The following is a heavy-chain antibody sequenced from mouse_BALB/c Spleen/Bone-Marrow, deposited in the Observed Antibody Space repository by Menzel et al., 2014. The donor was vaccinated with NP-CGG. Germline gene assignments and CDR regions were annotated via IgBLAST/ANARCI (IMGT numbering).Heavy chain of an antibody. D-gene: IGHD3-1*01. J-gene: IGHJ3*01. CDR2: ISYSGST. V-gene: IGHV3-2*02. Sequence: ESGPGLVKPSQSLSLTCTVTGYSITSDYAWNRLRQLPGNKLESMGYISYSGSTSYNPSLKSRISITRDTSKNQFFLQLNSVTTEDTATYYCARGGARATGWFAYWGQGTLVTVSA. CDR1: GYSITSDYA. CDR3: ARGGARATGWFAY.